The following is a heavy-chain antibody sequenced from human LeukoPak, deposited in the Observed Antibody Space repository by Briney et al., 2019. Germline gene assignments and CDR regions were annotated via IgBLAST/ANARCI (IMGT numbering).Heavy chain of an antibody. J-gene: IGHJ4*02. CDR2: IYTSGST. D-gene: IGHD6-19*01. CDR1: SGSISSYY. CDR3: ARKSSGSTSFDY. Sequence: SETLSLTCTVSSGSISSYYWGWIRQPAGKGLEWIGRIYTSGSTNYNPSLKSRVTMSVDTSKNQFSLKLSSVTAADTAVYYCARKSSGSTSFDYSGQGTLATVST. V-gene: IGHV4-4*07.